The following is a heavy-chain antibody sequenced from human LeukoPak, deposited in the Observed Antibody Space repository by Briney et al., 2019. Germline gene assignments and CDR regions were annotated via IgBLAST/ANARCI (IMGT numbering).Heavy chain of an antibody. V-gene: IGHV4-39*01. J-gene: IGHJ4*02. CDR2: IYYSGST. CDR3: ARHPSIEPHYYDSSGYYWNY. CDR1: GGSISSSSYY. Sequence: PSETLSLTCTVSGGSISSSSYYWGWIRQPPGKGLEWIGSIYYSGSTYYNPSLKSRVTISVDTSKNHFSLKLSSVTAADTAVYYCARHPSIEPHYYDSSGYYWNYWGQGTLVTVSS. D-gene: IGHD3-22*01.